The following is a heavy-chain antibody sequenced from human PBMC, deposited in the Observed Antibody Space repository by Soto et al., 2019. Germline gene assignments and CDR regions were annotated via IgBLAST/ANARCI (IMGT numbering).Heavy chain of an antibody. V-gene: IGHV4-39*01. CDR1: GDSISSSDNY. J-gene: IGHJ3*02. CDR2: LYYSGNT. Sequence: SETLSLTCTVSGDSISSSDNYWGWIRQPPGKGLEWIVSLYYSGNTYYNPSLRSRVTISVDTSNNQFSLKLNSVTAADTAVYYCAREGAYYDSSGYQTRAFDIWGQGTMVTVSS. D-gene: IGHD3-22*01. CDR3: AREGAYYDSSGYQTRAFDI.